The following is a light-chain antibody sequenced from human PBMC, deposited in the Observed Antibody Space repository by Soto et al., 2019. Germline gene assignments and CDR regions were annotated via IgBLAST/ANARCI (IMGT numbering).Light chain of an antibody. V-gene: IGKV3-15*01. CDR3: QQYDIATG. Sequence: EVVMTQSPASLSVSPGERATLSCRASESVSTNLAWYQQKSGQSPRLRIYAASTRAPDVPARFSGSGSGTEFTLTISSLQSEDFAVYYCQQYDIATGFGGGTKVEIK. CDR2: AAS. CDR1: ESVSTN. J-gene: IGKJ4*01.